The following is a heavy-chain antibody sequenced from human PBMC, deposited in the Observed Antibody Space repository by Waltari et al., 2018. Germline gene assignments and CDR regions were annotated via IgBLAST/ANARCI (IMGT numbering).Heavy chain of an antibody. Sequence: QVQLQESGPGLVKPSETLSLTCTVSGGSISGYFWTWIRQPPGKGLDWIGHIYNSGSTTYNPALNNRVTISEDTSNNQFSLRLSSVTAADTAVYFCARSYYDYWSGYPFDRWGQGTLVTVSS. J-gene: IGHJ4*02. D-gene: IGHD3-3*01. CDR3: ARSYYDYWSGYPFDR. CDR1: GGSISGYF. CDR2: IYNSGST. V-gene: IGHV4-59*01.